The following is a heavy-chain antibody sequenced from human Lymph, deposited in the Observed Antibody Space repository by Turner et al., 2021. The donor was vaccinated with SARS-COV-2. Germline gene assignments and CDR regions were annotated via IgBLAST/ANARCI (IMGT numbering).Heavy chain of an antibody. D-gene: IGHD3-22*01. J-gene: IGHJ4*02. V-gene: IGHV4-4*07. CDR3: ARDGDVDSSGYYFRGDGAFDL. CDR2: IYTSGST. CDR1: GGSISRYY. Sequence: VQLQESVQGLVRPSDTLSLPCTVSGGSISRYYCSWIRQPARKGMEWVGRIYTSGSTNYTSSLRSRVTVSVDTSKNQFSLKLSSVTAAETAVYYCARDGDVDSSGYYFRGDGAFDLWGQGTLVTVSS.